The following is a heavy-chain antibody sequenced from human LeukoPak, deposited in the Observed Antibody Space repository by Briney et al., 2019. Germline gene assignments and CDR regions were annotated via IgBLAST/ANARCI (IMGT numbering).Heavy chain of an antibody. D-gene: IGHD5-18*01. CDR3: ARTDTAMARY. V-gene: IGHV5-51*01. CDR1: GYSFTSYW. J-gene: IGHJ4*02. Sequence: GESLQISSKGSGYSFTSYWIGWVRRLPGKGLEWMGIIYPGDSDTRYSPSFQGQVTISADKSISTAYLQWSSLKASDTAMYYCARTDTAMARYWGQGTLVTVSS. CDR2: IYPGDSDT.